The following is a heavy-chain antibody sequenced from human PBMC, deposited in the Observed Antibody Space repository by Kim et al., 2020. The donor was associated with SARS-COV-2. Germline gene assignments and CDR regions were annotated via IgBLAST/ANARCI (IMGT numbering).Heavy chain of an antibody. D-gene: IGHD1-1*01. V-gene: IGHV4-59*01. J-gene: IGHJ4*02. CDR1: GGTISNYF. CDR3: ARGGDNDPFDS. Sequence: SETLSLTCTVSGGTISNYFWSWIRQPPGKALEFIGYVYHKGTTNYNPSLKSRVTISIDTSKTKFSLKLTSVTAADTAVYYCARGGDNDPFDSWGQGTPVTVSS. CDR2: VYHKGTT.